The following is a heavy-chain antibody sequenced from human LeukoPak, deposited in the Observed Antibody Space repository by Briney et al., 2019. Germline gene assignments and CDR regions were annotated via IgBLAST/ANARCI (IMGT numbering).Heavy chain of an antibody. J-gene: IGHJ4*02. Sequence: GASVKVSCKASGYGFTACYIHWVRQAPGQGLEWMGWINPNNGGTSYAQKFQGRATMTRDTSISTAYVELNSLTSDDTAMYCCARRYCTTTSCYFDYWGQGTLVTVSS. CDR1: GYGFTACY. D-gene: IGHD2-2*01. V-gene: IGHV1-2*02. CDR3: ARRYCTTTSCYFDY. CDR2: INPNNGGT.